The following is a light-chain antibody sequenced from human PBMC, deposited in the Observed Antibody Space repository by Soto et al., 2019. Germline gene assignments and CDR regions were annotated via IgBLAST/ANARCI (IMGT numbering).Light chain of an antibody. CDR2: GTS. Sequence: ETVLTQSPGTLSLSPGERATLSCRASQSVSSSSLAWYQQRPGQAPRLLIYGTSTRATGIPARFSGSGSGTDFTLTISSLQPEDFATYYCQQLHSYPITFGQGTRLEIK. V-gene: IGKV3-20*01. CDR1: QSVSSSS. CDR3: QQLHSYPIT. J-gene: IGKJ5*01.